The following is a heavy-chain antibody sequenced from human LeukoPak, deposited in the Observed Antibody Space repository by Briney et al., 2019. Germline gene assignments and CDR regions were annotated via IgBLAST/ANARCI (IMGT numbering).Heavy chain of an antibody. CDR2: IHHSGST. V-gene: IGHV4-30-2*01. CDR1: GGSISSGGYS. J-gene: IGHJ6*04. CDR3: ARRDYGMDV. Sequence: SETLSLTCAVSGGSISSGGYSWNWIRQPPGKGLEWIGYIHHSGSTYYNPSLKSRVTISVDRSKNQFSLNLTSVTAADTAIYYCARRDYGMDVWGKGTTVTVSS.